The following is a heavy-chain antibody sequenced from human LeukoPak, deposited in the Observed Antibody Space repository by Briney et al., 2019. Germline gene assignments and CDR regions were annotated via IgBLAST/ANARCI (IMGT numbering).Heavy chain of an antibody. Sequence: RASVKVSCKASGYTFTSYYMHWVRQAPGQGLEWMGIINPSGGSTSYAQKFQGRVTMTRDTSTSTVYMELSSLRSEDTAVYYCARDPPRNYYDGSGYVWGQGTLVTVSS. CDR3: ARDPPRNYYDGSGYV. V-gene: IGHV1-46*01. CDR2: INPSGGST. CDR1: GYTFTSYY. D-gene: IGHD3-22*01. J-gene: IGHJ4*02.